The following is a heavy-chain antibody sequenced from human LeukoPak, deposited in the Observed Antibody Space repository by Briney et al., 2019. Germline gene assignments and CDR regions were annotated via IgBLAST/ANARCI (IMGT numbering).Heavy chain of an antibody. CDR2: IYYSGST. Sequence: KPSETLSLTCTVSGGSISSGSYYWSWIRQPPGKGLEWIGYIYYSGSTSYNPSLKSRVTVSVDTSKNQFSLNLSSVTAGDTAVYYCARGGDIAGRPYDYWGQGTLVTVSS. CDR3: ARGGDIAGRPYDY. CDR1: GGSISSGSYY. J-gene: IGHJ4*02. V-gene: IGHV4-61*01. D-gene: IGHD6-6*01.